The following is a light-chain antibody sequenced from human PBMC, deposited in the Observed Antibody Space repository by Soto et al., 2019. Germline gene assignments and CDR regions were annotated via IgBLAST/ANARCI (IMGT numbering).Light chain of an antibody. V-gene: IGLV2-14*01. Sequence: QSVLTQPASVSGSPGQSITISCTGTSSDIGGHNYVSWYQQYPGKAPKLMIYEVSNRPSGISNRFSGSKSGSTASLTISGLQAEDEADYYCCSYTSTNARIFGGGTK. J-gene: IGLJ2*01. CDR2: EVS. CDR3: CSYTSTNARI. CDR1: SSDIGGHNY.